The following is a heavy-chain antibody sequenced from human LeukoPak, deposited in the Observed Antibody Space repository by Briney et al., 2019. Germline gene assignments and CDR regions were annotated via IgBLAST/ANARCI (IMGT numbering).Heavy chain of an antibody. V-gene: IGHV3-15*01. D-gene: IGHD3-22*01. CDR3: TTDYYDSFGYSSYY. CDR1: GFTFSKAR. J-gene: IGHJ4*02. CDR2: IKSEAYGGTT. Sequence: GGSLRLSCEASGFTFSKARMSWVRQAPGGGLEWVGRIKSEAYGGTTDYAAPVSEIFTILRDDSRNTLYLQMNGLKAENTAVYYCTTDYYDSFGYSSYYWGQGTLVTVSS.